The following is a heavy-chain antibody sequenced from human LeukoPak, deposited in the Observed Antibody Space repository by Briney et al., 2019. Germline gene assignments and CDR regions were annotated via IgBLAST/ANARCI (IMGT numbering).Heavy chain of an antibody. CDR3: ARSKGRYYYDSSGYPPFDY. CDR2: IYYSGST. CDR1: GGSISSYY. V-gene: IGHV4-59*01. Sequence: SETLSLTCTVSGGSISSYYWSWIRQPPGKGLEWIGYIYYSGSTSYNPSLKSRVTISVDTSKNQFSLKLSSVTAADTAVYYCARSKGRYYYDSSGYPPFDYWGQGTLVTVSS. D-gene: IGHD3-22*01. J-gene: IGHJ4*02.